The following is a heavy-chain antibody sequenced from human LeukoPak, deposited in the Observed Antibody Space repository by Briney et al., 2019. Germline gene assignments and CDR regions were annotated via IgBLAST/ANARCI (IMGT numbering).Heavy chain of an antibody. CDR3: ATGSGWYSPDY. D-gene: IGHD6-19*01. CDR1: GFTLSSYV. Sequence: GGSLRLSCAASGFTLSSYVMHWVRQAPGKGLEWVAFISYDGSNKYYADSVKGRFTISRDNSKNMLYLQMNSLRAEDTAVYYCATGSGWYSPDYWGQGTLVTDSS. V-gene: IGHV3-30*03. CDR2: ISYDGSNK. J-gene: IGHJ4*02.